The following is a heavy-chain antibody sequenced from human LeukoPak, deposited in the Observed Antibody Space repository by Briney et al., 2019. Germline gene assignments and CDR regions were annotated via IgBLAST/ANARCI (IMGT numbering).Heavy chain of an antibody. V-gene: IGHV4-59*02. J-gene: IGHJ4*02. D-gene: IGHD6-19*01. Sequence: PSETLSLTCTVSGGSVSSYYWSWIRQPPGKGLEWIGYTYYSGSTNYNPSLKSRVTISVDTSKNQFTLKVSSVTAADTAAYCCARYQLSSGWYDYFDSWGQGTLVTVSS. CDR3: ARYQLSSGWYDYFDS. CDR1: GGSVSSYY. CDR2: TYYSGST.